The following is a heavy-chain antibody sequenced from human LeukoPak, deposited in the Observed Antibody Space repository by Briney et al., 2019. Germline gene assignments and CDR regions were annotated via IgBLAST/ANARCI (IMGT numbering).Heavy chain of an antibody. Sequence: GRSLRLSCSASGFTFSYYAIHWVRQAPGKGLEWVALIWSDGSNKDYADSLKGRITISRDNYKTTVYLQMNSLRAEDTAVYYCARDLFGSGSCTDGWGQGTLVTVSS. CDR3: ARDLFGSGSCTDG. J-gene: IGHJ4*02. D-gene: IGHD3-10*01. CDR2: IWSDGSNK. V-gene: IGHV3-33*01. CDR1: GFTFSYYA.